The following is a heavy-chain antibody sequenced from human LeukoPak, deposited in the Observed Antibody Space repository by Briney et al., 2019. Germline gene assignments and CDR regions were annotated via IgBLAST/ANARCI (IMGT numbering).Heavy chain of an antibody. CDR3: ARRDSSDFDY. D-gene: IGHD3-22*01. V-gene: IGHV3-48*01. CDR2: ISSSSSTI. Sequence: PGGSLRLPCAASGFTFSSYSMNWVRQAPGKGLEWVSYISSSSSTIYYADSVKGRFTISRDNAKNSLYLQMNSLRAEDTAVYYCARRDSSDFDYWGQGTLVTVSS. J-gene: IGHJ4*02. CDR1: GFTFSSYS.